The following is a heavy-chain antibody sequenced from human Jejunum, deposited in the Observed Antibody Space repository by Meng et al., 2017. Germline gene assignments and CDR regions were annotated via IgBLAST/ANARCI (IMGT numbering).Heavy chain of an antibody. CDR2: VYHSGST. CDR1: GGSIESNNW. J-gene: IGHJ2*01. CDR3: ARADYVRYFDL. D-gene: IGHD3-10*02. Sequence: QVQLQGSGPGLVKPSETLSLTCAVSGGSIESNNWWTWIRQPPGQGLEWIGEVYHSGSTHYNPSLQSRVTISIDNSKSRFSLSLNSVTAADTAIYYCARADYVRYFDLWGRGTLVTVSS. V-gene: IGHV4-4*02.